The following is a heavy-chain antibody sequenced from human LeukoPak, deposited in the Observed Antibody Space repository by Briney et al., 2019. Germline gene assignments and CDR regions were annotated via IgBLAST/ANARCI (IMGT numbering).Heavy chain of an antibody. V-gene: IGHV3-48*01. CDR3: ARGYSYGYSDY. CDR2: ISGSGSTI. J-gene: IGHJ4*02. Sequence: PGGSLRVSCAASGFTFSSYNMIWVRQAPGRGLEWVSYISGSGSTIYYADSVKGRFTISRDNSKNTLYLQMNSLRAEDTAVYYCARGYSYGYSDYWGQGTLVTVSS. D-gene: IGHD5-18*01. CDR1: GFTFSSYN.